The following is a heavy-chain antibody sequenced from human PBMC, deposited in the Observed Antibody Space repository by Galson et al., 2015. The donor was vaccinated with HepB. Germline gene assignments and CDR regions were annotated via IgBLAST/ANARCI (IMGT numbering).Heavy chain of an antibody. CDR3: ATDAISTVVTHFAY. CDR2: FDPEDGET. D-gene: IGHD4-23*01. V-gene: IGHV1-24*01. CDR1: GYTLTELS. Sequence: SVKVSCKVSGYTLTELSMHWVRQAPGKGLEWMGGFDPEDGETIYAQKFQGRVTMTEDTSTDTAYMELSSLRSEDTAVYYCATDAISTVVTHFAYWGQGTLVTVSS. J-gene: IGHJ4*02.